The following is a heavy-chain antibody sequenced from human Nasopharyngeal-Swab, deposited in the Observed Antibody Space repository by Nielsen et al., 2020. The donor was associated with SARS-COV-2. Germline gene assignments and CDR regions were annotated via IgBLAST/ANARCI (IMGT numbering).Heavy chain of an antibody. V-gene: IGHV3-33*01. CDR3: ARSMVRGVKGPFDP. Sequence: GESLKISCAASGFTLSSYGMHGVRQAPGKGLEWVAVIWYDGSNKYYADSVKGRFTISRDNSKNTLYLQMNSLRAEDTAVYYCARSMVRGVKGPFDPWGQGTLVTVSS. CDR1: GFTLSSYG. J-gene: IGHJ5*02. D-gene: IGHD3-10*01. CDR2: IWYDGSNK.